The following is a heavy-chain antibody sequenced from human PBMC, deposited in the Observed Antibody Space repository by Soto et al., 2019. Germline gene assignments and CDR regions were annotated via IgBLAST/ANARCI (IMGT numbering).Heavy chain of an antibody. J-gene: IGHJ6*02. D-gene: IGHD3-10*01. V-gene: IGHV1-69*01. CDR2: IITITGPA. Sequence: QVQLVQSGAEVQKPGSSVKVSCKASGSTISSYVIAWVRQAPGQSLEWMGGIITITGPANYAQKFQGRLTITADEATSTAYMELSSLRSEDTAVYYCAREYYGSGTYGYYGMDVWGQGTTVTVSS. CDR3: AREYYGSGTYGYYGMDV. CDR1: GSTISSYV.